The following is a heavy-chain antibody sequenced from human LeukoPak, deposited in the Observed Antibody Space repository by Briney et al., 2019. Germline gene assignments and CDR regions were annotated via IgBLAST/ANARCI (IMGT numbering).Heavy chain of an antibody. D-gene: IGHD3-10*01. V-gene: IGHV3-66*01. Sequence: GGSLRLSCAASGFTVGSNYMSWVRQAPGKGLEWVSVIYSGGSTYYADSVKGRFTISRDNSKNTLYLQMSSLRAEDTAVYYCASPSSGSFLFFSFDYWGRGTLVTVSS. CDR2: IYSGGST. J-gene: IGHJ4*02. CDR1: GFTVGSNY. CDR3: ASPSSGSFLFFSFDY.